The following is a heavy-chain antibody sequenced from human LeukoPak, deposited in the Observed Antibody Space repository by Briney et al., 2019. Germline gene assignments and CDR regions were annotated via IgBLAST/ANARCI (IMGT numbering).Heavy chain of an antibody. CDR3: ARDRGIVVPASGVFRAFDI. D-gene: IGHD2-2*01. J-gene: IGHJ3*02. Sequence: SVKVPCKASGYTFTGYYMHWVRQAPGQGLEWMGGIIPIFGTANYAQKFQGRVAITADESTSTAYMELSSLRSEDTAVYYCARDRGIVVPASGVFRAFDIWGQGTMVTVSS. CDR1: GYTFTGYY. CDR2: IIPIFGTA. V-gene: IGHV1-69*13.